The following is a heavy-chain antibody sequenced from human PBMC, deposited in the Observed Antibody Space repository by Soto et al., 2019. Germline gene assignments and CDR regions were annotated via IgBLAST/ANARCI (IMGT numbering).Heavy chain of an antibody. D-gene: IGHD5-12*01. J-gene: IGHJ6*02. CDR1: GYTFTSYG. CDR2: ISAYNGNT. V-gene: IGHV1-18*01. Sequence: ASVKVSCKASGYTFTSYGISWVRQAPGQWLEWMGWISAYNGNTNYAQKLQGRVTMTTDTSTSTAYMELRSLRSDDTAVYYCARVTYDLVYYYYGMDVWGQGTTVTVSS. CDR3: ARVTYDLVYYYYGMDV.